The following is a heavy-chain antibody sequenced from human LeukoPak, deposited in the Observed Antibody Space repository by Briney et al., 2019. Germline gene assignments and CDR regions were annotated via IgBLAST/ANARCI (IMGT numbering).Heavy chain of an antibody. J-gene: IGHJ4*02. CDR2: IYHSGST. CDR1: DYFINNAYY. D-gene: IGHD3-10*01. V-gene: IGHV4-38-2*02. CDR3: VRAGGNYYGSGSSIPGPDS. Sequence: SETLSLTCTVSDYFINNAYYWGWIRQPPGQGLEWIGYIYHSGSTYYNPSLQSRVTISLDTSKSQFSPKLSSVTAADAAVYYCVRAGGNYYGSGSSIPGPDSWGQGTLVTVSS.